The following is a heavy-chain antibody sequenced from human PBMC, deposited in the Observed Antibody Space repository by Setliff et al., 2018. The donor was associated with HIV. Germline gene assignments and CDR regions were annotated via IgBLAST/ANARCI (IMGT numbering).Heavy chain of an antibody. CDR1: GASISSGHY. Sequence: PSETLSLTCAVSGASISSGHYWSWVRQSPEKGLEWIGEIYHSGSINHNPSLRSRVIMSVDKSKNQFSLRRLTSEDTAIYYCARDLIQPLSDYYFDVWGQGTSVTVSS. CDR3: ARDLIQPLSDYYFDV. J-gene: IGHJ4*02. V-gene: IGHV4-4*02. D-gene: IGHD5-18*01. CDR2: IYHSGSI.